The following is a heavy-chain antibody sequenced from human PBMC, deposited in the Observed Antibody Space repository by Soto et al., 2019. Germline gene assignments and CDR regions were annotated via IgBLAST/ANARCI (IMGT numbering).Heavy chain of an antibody. CDR3: ARVVAAAPVYYGMDV. CDR2: INPYNGNT. V-gene: IGHV1-18*01. CDR1: GFTFTIYG. D-gene: IGHD2-15*01. J-gene: IGHJ6*02. Sequence: ASVKVSCEASGFTFTIYGITWVRQAPGQGLEWMGWINPYNGNTNYAQKFQGRVTMTTDTSTSTGYMELRSLRSDDTAVYYCARVVAAAPVYYGMDVWGQGTTVTVSS.